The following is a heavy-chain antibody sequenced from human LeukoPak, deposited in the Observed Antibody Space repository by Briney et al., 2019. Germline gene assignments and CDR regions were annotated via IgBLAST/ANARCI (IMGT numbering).Heavy chain of an antibody. Sequence: GESLKISCKGSGYSFTSYWIGWVRQMPGKSLEWMGIIYPGDSDTRYSPSFQGQVTISADKSISTAYLQWSSLKASDTAMYYCARHYAHYYYGMDVWGQGTTVTVSS. CDR1: GYSFTSYW. D-gene: IGHD4-17*01. CDR2: IYPGDSDT. J-gene: IGHJ6*02. CDR3: ARHYAHYYYGMDV. V-gene: IGHV5-51*01.